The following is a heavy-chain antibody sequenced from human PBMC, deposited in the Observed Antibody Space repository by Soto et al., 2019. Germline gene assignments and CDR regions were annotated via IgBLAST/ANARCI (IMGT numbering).Heavy chain of an antibody. CDR1: GGSISSGGYS. V-gene: IGHV4-30-2*01. D-gene: IGHD2-15*01. Sequence: QLQLQESGSGLVKPSQTLSPTCAVSGGSISSGGYSWSWIRQPPGKGLEWIGYIYHSGSTYYNTSLMRRVTISVDRSKNQSSLQLSSVTAADTAVYYCARTPDYWGQGTLVTVSS. J-gene: IGHJ4*02. CDR3: ARTPDY. CDR2: IYHSGST.